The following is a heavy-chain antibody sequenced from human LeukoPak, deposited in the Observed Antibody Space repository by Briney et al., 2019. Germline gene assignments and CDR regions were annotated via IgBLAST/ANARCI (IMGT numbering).Heavy chain of an antibody. J-gene: IGHJ6*03. CDR2: IYTSGST. V-gene: IGHV4-4*07. Sequence: SETLSLTCTVSGGSISSYYWSWIRRPAGKGLEWIGRIYTSGSTNYNPSLKSRVTMSVDASKNQFSLKLSSVTAADTAVYYCAREMEYCSSTSCYPYYYYYYMDVWGKGTTVTVSS. CDR3: AREMEYCSSTSCYPYYYYYYMDV. D-gene: IGHD2-2*01. CDR1: GGSISSYY.